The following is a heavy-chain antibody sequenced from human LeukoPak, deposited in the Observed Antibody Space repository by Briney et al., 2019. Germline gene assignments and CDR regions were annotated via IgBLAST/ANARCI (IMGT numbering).Heavy chain of an antibody. CDR3: AKDHGWLSAA. J-gene: IGHJ4*02. D-gene: IGHD5-12*01. Sequence: GGSLRLSCAASGFTFSTYAMTWVRQAPGKGLEWVSATSGNGDKTYYTNSVRGRFTISGDNSKNTLYLQMNSLRAEDTAVYYCAKDHGWLSAAWGQGTLVTVSS. CDR2: TSGNGDKT. V-gene: IGHV3-23*01. CDR1: GFTFSTYA.